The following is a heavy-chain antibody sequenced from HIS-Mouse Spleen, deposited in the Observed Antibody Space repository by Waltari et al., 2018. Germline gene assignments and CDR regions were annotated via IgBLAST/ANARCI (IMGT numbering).Heavy chain of an antibody. D-gene: IGHD1-26*01. V-gene: IGHV3-30*18. CDR3: AKDRGSQFDY. J-gene: IGHJ4*02. CDR2: ISYDGSNK. Sequence: QVQLVESGGGVVQPGRSLRLSCAASGFTFSSYGMHWVRQAPGKGLKWVGVISYDGSNKDYEESVKGRFTISRDNSKNTLYLQMNSLRAEDTAVYYCAKDRGSQFDYWGQGTLVTVSS. CDR1: GFTFSSYG.